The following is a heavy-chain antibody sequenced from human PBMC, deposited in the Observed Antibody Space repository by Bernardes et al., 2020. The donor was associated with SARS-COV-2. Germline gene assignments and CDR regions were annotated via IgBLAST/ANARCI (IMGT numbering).Heavy chain of an antibody. V-gene: IGHV3-53*05. CDR2: IYSDGIT. CDR3: AGPAWFGDYSHFDH. Sequence: GGSLRLSCAASEFTVSDTYMSWVRQAPGKGLEWVSIIYSDGITKYADSVNGRFIISRDTSKNTLYLHLYTLRPEDTAVYYCAGPAWFGDYSHFDHWGQGTLVTVSS. J-gene: IGHJ4*02. D-gene: IGHD3-10*01. CDR1: EFTVSDTY.